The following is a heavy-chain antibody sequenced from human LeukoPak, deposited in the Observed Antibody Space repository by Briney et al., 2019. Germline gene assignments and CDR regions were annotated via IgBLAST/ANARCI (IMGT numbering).Heavy chain of an antibody. D-gene: IGHD2-8*01. J-gene: IGHJ6*03. CDR3: ARHGHCTNGVCYPNYYYYMDV. CDR2: IYPDDSDT. Sequence: GESLKISCKGSGYSFTSYWIGWVRQMPGKGLEWMGIIYPDDSDTRYSPSFEGQVIISVDKSTSTAYLQWSSLKASDTATYYCARHGHCTNGVCYPNYYYYMDVWGKGTTVTVSS. V-gene: IGHV5-51*01. CDR1: GYSFTSYW.